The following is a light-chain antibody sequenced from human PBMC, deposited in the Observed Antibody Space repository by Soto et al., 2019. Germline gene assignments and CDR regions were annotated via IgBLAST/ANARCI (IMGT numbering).Light chain of an antibody. CDR1: NSDVGSYNL. J-gene: IGLJ3*02. Sequence: QSALTQPASVSGSPGQSITISCTGTNSDVGSYNLVSWCQHHPGKAPKLMIYEGSRRPSGVSNRFSGSKSGNTASLTISGLQAEDEADYFCCSYAGTSGAHWVFGGGTKLTVL. CDR2: EGS. V-gene: IGLV2-23*01. CDR3: CSYAGTSGAHWV.